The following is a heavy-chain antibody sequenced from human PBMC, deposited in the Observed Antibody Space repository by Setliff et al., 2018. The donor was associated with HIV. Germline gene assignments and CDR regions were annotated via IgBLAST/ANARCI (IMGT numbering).Heavy chain of an antibody. D-gene: IGHD3-3*01. CDR3: GRDTNLLDYNFWSGYSRGWYDP. CDR2: IYTSGST. J-gene: IGHJ5*02. Sequence: SETLSLTCTVSGGSINSGTYYWSWIRQPAGKGLEWIGRIYTSGSTHYNPSLKSRFIISVDTSKNQFSLKLSSVTDADTAVYYCGRDTNLLDYNFWSGYSRGWYDPWGQGTLGTVTA. CDR1: GGSINSGTYY. V-gene: IGHV4-61*02.